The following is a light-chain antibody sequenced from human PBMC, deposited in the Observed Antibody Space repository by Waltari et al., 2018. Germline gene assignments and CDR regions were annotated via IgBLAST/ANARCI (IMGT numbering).Light chain of an antibody. J-gene: IGLJ3*02. CDR1: VLPKQH. CDR2: KDT. CDR3: QSADSRGSYHWV. Sequence: SYELTQPPSVTVSPGQTATIPCSGDVLPKQHAYGVQQKPGQAPVLVMKKDTERPSGIPERFSGSSSGATVALTISGVQAEDEADYYCQSADSRGSYHWVFGGGTKLTVL. V-gene: IGLV3-25*03.